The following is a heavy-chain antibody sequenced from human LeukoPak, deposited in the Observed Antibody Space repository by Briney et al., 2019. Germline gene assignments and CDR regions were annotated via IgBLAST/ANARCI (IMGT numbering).Heavy chain of an antibody. CDR3: ARDGTRLWPRLGGRLRFDD. CDR1: GYTFSSYC. CDR2: INHGGDRK. J-gene: IGHJ4*02. D-gene: IGHD5-18*01. Sequence: GGSVRLSCAASGYTFSSYCMSWVRQAPGKGLECVANINHGGDRKIYVDNLQGRFTISRDNSKNTLYLEMNSLRSEDRAVFYCARDGTRLWPRLGGRLRFDDWGKGTLVTVS. V-gene: IGHV3-7*01.